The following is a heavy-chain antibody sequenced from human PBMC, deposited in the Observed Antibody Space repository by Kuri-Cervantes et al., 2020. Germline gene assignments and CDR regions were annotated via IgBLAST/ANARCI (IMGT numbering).Heavy chain of an antibody. J-gene: IGHJ4*02. D-gene: IGHD2-2*01. V-gene: IGHV4-61*01. CDR2: IYYSGST. CDR1: GGSVSSGSYY. Sequence: SETLSLTCTVSGGSVSSGSYYWSWIRQPPGKGLEWIGYIYYSGSTNYNPSLKSRVTISVDTSKNQFSLKLSSVTAADTAVYYCARVPPAGMDYWGQGTLVTVSS. CDR3: ARVPPAGMDY.